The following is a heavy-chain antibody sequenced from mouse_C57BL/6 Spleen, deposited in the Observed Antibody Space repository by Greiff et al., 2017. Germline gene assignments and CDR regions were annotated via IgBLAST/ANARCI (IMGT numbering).Heavy chain of an antibody. Sequence: VQLQQSGAELVRPGASVKLSCTASGFNIKDDYMHWVKQRPEQGLEWIGWIDPENGDTEYASKFQGKATITADTSSNTAYLQLSSLTSEDTAVYYCTRDYSNSFAYWGQGTLVTVSA. D-gene: IGHD2-5*01. CDR1: GFNIKDDY. CDR2: IDPENGDT. CDR3: TRDYSNSFAY. J-gene: IGHJ3*01. V-gene: IGHV14-4*01.